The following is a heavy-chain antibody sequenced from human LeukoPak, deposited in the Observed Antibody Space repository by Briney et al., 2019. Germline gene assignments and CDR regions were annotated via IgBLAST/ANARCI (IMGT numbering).Heavy chain of an antibody. J-gene: IGHJ4*02. CDR1: GYTFTGYY. CDR3: ARDHYYGSGSYYNVWDY. Sequence: ASVKVSCKASGYTFTGYYIHWVRQAPGQGLEWMGWISAYNGNTNYAQKLQGRVTMTTDTSTSTAYMELRSLRSDDTAVYYCARDHYYGSGSYYNVWDYWGQGTLVTVSS. D-gene: IGHD3-10*01. CDR2: ISAYNGNT. V-gene: IGHV1-18*04.